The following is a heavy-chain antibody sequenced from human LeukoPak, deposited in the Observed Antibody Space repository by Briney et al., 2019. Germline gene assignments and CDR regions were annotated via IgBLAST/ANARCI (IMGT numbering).Heavy chain of an antibody. V-gene: IGHV1-69*05. D-gene: IGHD2-21*02. Sequence: GASVKVSCKASGGTFSSYAISWVRQAPGQGLEWMGGIIPIFGTANYAQKLQGRVTMTTDTSTSTAYMELRSLRSDDTAVYYCARGGGPYCGGDCYSASHPWGQGTLVTVSS. CDR2: IIPIFGTA. CDR3: ARGGGPYCGGDCYSASHP. CDR1: GGTFSSYA. J-gene: IGHJ5*02.